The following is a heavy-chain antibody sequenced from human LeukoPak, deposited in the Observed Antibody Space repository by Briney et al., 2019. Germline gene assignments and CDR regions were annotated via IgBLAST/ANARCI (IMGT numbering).Heavy chain of an antibody. D-gene: IGHD2-2*01. J-gene: IGHJ4*02. Sequence: ASVKVSCKASGYTFTSYGISWVRQTPGQGLEWMGILNPSGGSTNYAQKFQGRVTMTRDTSTSTVYMELSSLRSEDTAVYYCAKDGSPYASRYFDYWGQGTLVTVSS. CDR1: GYTFTSYG. V-gene: IGHV1-46*01. CDR2: LNPSGGST. CDR3: AKDGSPYASRYFDY.